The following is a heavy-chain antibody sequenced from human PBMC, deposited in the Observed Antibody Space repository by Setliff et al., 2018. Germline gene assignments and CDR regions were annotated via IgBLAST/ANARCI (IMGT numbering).Heavy chain of an antibody. J-gene: IGHJ6*03. D-gene: IGHD2-15*01. CDR3: AREGVDTRSSTDYRYYMDV. CDR2: TIPLFGST. Sequence: ASVKVSCKASGGTFSNYGVSWVRQAPGQGLEWMGGTIPLFGSTDYAQKFHGRVTIITDESTSTAYMELSRLTSDDTAVYYCAREGVDTRSSTDYRYYMDVWGQGTMVTVSS. V-gene: IGHV1-69*05. CDR1: GGTFSNYG.